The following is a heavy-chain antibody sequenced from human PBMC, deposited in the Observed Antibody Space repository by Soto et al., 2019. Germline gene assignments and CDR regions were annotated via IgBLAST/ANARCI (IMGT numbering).Heavy chain of an antibody. Sequence: GGSLRLSCASSGFTFSSYGMHWVRQAPGKGLEWVAVISYDGSNKYYADSVKGRFTISRDNSKNTLYLQMNSLRAEDTAVYYCAKALQLRYFDWLLATTLDYGMDVWGQGTTVTVSS. CDR3: AKALQLRYFDWLLATTLDYGMDV. V-gene: IGHV3-30*18. J-gene: IGHJ6*02. CDR2: ISYDGSNK. D-gene: IGHD3-9*01. CDR1: GFTFSSYG.